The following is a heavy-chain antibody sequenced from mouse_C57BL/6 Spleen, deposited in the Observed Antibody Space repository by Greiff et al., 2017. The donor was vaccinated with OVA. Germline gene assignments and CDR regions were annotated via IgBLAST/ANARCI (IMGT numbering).Heavy chain of an antibody. CDR3: AGYGYDDY. CDR2: IDPSDSYT. CDR1: GYTFTSYW. V-gene: IGHV1-59*01. J-gene: IGHJ2*01. D-gene: IGHD2-2*01. Sequence: QVQLQQSGAELVRPGTSVKLSCKASGYTFTSYWMHWVKQRPGQGLEWIGVIDPSDSYTNYNQKFKGKATLTVDTSSSTAYMQLSSLTSEDSAVYYCAGYGYDDYWGQGTTLTVSS.